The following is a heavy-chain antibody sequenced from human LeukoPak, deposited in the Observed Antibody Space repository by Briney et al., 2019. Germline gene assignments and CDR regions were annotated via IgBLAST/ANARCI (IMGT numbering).Heavy chain of an antibody. CDR2: IKQDGSEK. V-gene: IGHV3-7*01. CDR3: ARDKGEMATIKGLGAFDI. J-gene: IGHJ3*02. Sequence: GGSLRLSCAASGFTFSSYWMSWVRQAPGKGLEWVANIKQDGSEKYYVDSVKGRFTMSRDNAKNSLYLQMNSLRAEDTAVYYCARDKGEMATIKGLGAFDIWGQGTMVAVSS. CDR1: GFTFSSYW. D-gene: IGHD5-24*01.